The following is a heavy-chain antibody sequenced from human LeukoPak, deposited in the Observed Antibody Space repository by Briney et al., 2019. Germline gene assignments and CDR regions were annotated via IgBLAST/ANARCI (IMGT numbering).Heavy chain of an antibody. V-gene: IGHV4-59*08. Sequence: PSETLSLTCTVSGGSISSYYWSWIRQPPGKGLEWIGYIYYSGSTNYNPSLKSRVTISVDTSKNQFSLKLSSVTAADTAVYYCARGADYCSSTSCYTFGGFDPWGQGTLVTVSS. CDR1: GGSISSYY. CDR3: ARGADYCSSTSCYTFGGFDP. D-gene: IGHD2-2*02. J-gene: IGHJ5*02. CDR2: IYYSGST.